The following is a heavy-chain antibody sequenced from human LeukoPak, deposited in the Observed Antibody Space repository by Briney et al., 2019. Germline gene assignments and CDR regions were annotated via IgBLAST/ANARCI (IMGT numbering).Heavy chain of an antibody. D-gene: IGHD3-22*01. CDR1: GYSFTGYY. CDR3: ARLSYYYDTSGYLDY. J-gene: IGHJ4*02. V-gene: IGHV1-2*02. CDR2: INPNSGVS. Sequence: GASVKVSCTASGYSFTGYYIHWVRQAPGHGLEWMGWINPNSGVSDYAQKFQGRVTMTSDTSINTAYMELSRLRSDDTAVYYCARLSYYYDTSGYLDYWGQGTLVTASS.